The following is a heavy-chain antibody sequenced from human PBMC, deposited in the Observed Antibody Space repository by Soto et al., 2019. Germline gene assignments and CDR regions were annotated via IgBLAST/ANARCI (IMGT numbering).Heavy chain of an antibody. CDR3: ARDSIAAAGTDY. J-gene: IGHJ4*02. D-gene: IGHD6-13*01. CDR1: GGTFSSYT. CDR2: IIPLFGTT. V-gene: IGHV1-69*13. Sequence: SVKVSCKASGGTFSSYTIAWVRQAPGQGLEWMGEIIPLFGTTNYVEKFQGRLTITADASTSTAYMELSSLRSEDTAMYYCARDSIAAAGTDYWGQGTLVTV.